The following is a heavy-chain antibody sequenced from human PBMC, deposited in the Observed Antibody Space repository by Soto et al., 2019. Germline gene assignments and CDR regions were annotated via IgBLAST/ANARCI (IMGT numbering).Heavy chain of an antibody. CDR1: GFTFSSYA. CDR2: ISYDGSSK. Sequence: GASLRLSCAASGFTFSSYAMHWVRQAPGKRLEWVAVISYDGSSKYYADSVKGRFTISRDNSKNTLYLQMTSLRAEDTAVYYCARDPLWGTAMVLWYFDLWGRGTLVTV. V-gene: IGHV3-30-3*01. CDR3: ARDPLWGTAMVLWYFDL. D-gene: IGHD5-18*01. J-gene: IGHJ2*01.